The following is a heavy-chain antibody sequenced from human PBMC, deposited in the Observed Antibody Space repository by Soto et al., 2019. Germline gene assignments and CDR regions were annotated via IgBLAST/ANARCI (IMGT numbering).Heavy chain of an antibody. CDR2: VNPTGRML. CDR3: VRDQARSDFYDSRGHTFDI. CDR1: GDSFTTYY. V-gene: IGHV1-46*01. D-gene: IGHD3-22*01. Sequence: ASVKVSSKASGDSFTTYYVHWVRQAAGQGPEWLGTVNPTGRMLNYAQSFQGRVTIARDTSTSTVYMELSSLSSEDTAIYYCVRDQARSDFYDSRGHTFDIWGQGTMVTVSS. J-gene: IGHJ3*02.